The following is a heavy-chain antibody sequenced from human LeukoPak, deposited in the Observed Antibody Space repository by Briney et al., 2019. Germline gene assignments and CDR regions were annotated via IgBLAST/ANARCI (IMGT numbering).Heavy chain of an antibody. CDR2: IIPIFGTA. V-gene: IGHV1-69*13. J-gene: IGHJ6*02. CDR1: GYTFTSYA. D-gene: IGHD6-19*01. Sequence: SVKVSCKASGYTFTSYAMHWVRQAPGQGLEWMGGIIPIFGTANYAQKFQGRVTITADESTSTAYMELSSLRSEGTAVYYCARGYSSGWYPYYYGMDVWGQGTTVTVSS. CDR3: ARGYSSGWYPYYYGMDV.